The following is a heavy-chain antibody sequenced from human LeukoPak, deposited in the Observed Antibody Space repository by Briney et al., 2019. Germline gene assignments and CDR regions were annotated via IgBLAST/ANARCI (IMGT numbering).Heavy chain of an antibody. CDR3: AKEYCGGGRCNDDFFDY. J-gene: IGHJ4*02. CDR1: GFTFRTNG. Sequence: GGSLRLSCAASGFTFRTNGMHWVRQAPGKGLEWVAVISYDDNTKYYGDSVKGRFTISRDNSKNTLYLQMNSLRPEDTAVYYCAKEYCGGGRCNDDFFDYWGQGTLVTVSS. V-gene: IGHV3-30*18. CDR2: ISYDDNTK. D-gene: IGHD2-15*01.